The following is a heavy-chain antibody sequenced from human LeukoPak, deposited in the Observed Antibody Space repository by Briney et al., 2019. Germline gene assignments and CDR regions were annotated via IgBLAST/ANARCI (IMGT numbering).Heavy chain of an antibody. CDR3: ARELRGVATAFYYYYYGMDV. CDR1: GFTFSSYG. Sequence: GGSLRLSCAASGFTFSSYGMHWVRQAPGKGLEWVAVISYDGSNKYYADSVKGRFTISRDNSKNTLYLQMNSLRAEDTAVYYCARELRGVATAFYYYYYGMDVWGQGTTATVSS. CDR2: ISYDGSNK. J-gene: IGHJ6*02. D-gene: IGHD4-17*01. V-gene: IGHV3-30*03.